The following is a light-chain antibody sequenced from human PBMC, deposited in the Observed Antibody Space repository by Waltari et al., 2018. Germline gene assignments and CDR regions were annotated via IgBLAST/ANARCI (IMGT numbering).Light chain of an antibody. CDR3: QQRSNWPRT. V-gene: IGKV3-11*01. CDR2: DAS. Sequence: EIVLTQSPATLSLSPGERATLSCRASQSVSSYLAWYQQKPGQAPRLLIYDASNRATGIPARFSGRGSGTDFTLTISSLATEDFAVYYCQQRSNWPRTFGQGTKVEIK. J-gene: IGKJ1*01. CDR1: QSVSSY.